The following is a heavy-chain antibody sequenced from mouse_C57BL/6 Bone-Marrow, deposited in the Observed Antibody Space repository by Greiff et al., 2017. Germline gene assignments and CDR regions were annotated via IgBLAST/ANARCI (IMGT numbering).Heavy chain of an antibody. CDR3: ARSYYGRPGFAY. Sequence: VQLQQSGPELVKPGASVKISCKASGYAFSSSWMNWVKQRPGKGLEWIGRIYPGDGDTNYNGKFKGKATLTADKSSSTAYMQLSSLTSEDSAVYFCARSYYGRPGFAYWGQGTLVTVSA. CDR1: GYAFSSSW. CDR2: IYPGDGDT. V-gene: IGHV1-82*01. D-gene: IGHD1-1*01. J-gene: IGHJ3*01.